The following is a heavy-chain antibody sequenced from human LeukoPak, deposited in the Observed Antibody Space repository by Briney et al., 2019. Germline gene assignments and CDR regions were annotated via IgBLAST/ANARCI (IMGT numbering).Heavy chain of an antibody. CDR3: ARVRGGAGSDY. J-gene: IGHJ4*02. CDR2: IYHSGST. CDR1: GFTFSSYSM. V-gene: IGHV4-4*02. Sequence: GSLRLSCAASGFTFSSYSMNWVRQPPGKGLEWIGYIYHSGSTYYNPSLKSRVTISVDRSKNQFSLKLSSVTAADTAVYYCARVRGGAGSDYWGQGTLVTVSS. D-gene: IGHD6-13*01.